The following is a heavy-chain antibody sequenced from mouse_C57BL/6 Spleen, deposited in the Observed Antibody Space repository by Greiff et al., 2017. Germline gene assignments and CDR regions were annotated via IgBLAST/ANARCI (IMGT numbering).Heavy chain of an antibody. CDR3: ASYYYGTYFDY. CDR1: GYSFTGYY. D-gene: IGHD1-1*01. V-gene: IGHV1-42*01. J-gene: IGHJ2*01. Sequence: EVQLQQSGPELVKPGASVKISCKASGYSFTGYYMNWVKQSPEKSLEWIGEINPSTGGTTYNQKFKAKATLTVDKSSSTAYMQLKSLTSEDSAVYYCASYYYGTYFDYWGQGTTLTVSS. CDR2: INPSTGGT.